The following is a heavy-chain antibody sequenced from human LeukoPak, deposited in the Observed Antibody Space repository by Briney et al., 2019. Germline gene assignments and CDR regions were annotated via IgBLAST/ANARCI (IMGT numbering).Heavy chain of an antibody. CDR2: ISGSGGST. D-gene: IGHD2-21*01. CDR1: GFTYSSYA. J-gene: IGHJ4*02. Sequence: GGSLRLSCAASGFTYSSYAMSWVRQAPGKGLEWVSAISGSGGSTYSADSVKGRFTISRDNSKNTLYLQMNSLRAEDTAVYYCTTGLGHSDNDYWGQGTLVTVSS. CDR3: TTGLGHSDNDY. V-gene: IGHV3-23*01.